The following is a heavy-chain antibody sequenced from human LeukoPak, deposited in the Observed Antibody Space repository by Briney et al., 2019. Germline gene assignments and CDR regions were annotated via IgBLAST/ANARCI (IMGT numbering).Heavy chain of an antibody. CDR2: IYTSGGT. J-gene: IGHJ4*02. CDR3: ARSRERYCNSCAGYTNLQAK. Sequence: SETLSLTCTVFGGSISSGSYYWTWIRQPAGQGLEGIGRIYTSGGTDYNASLKSRVTISIDTSKNQFSLKLSSVTAADTAVYYCARSRERYCNSCAGYTNLQAKWGQGTLVTVSS. V-gene: IGHV4-61*02. D-gene: IGHD2/OR15-2a*01. CDR1: GGSISSGSYY.